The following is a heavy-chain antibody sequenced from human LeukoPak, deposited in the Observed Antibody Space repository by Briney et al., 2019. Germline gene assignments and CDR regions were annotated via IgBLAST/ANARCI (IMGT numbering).Heavy chain of an antibody. Sequence: PGGSLRLSCEAPGFTFSTSVMHWVRQAPVKGLEWVAGRFTHYVDSVKGRFTISGDNSKKTVYLQMNSLRPEDTAIYYCAREGHSSGHAPAFDIWGQGTMVTVSS. V-gene: IGHV3-NL1*01. CDR2: RFT. J-gene: IGHJ3*02. CDR1: GFTFSTSV. CDR3: AREGHSSGHAPAFDI. D-gene: IGHD3-22*01.